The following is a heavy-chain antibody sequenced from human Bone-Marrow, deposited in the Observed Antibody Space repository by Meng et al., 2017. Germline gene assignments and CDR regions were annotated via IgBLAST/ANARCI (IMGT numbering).Heavy chain of an antibody. V-gene: IGHV1-2*02. Sequence: ASVKVSCKASGYTFTGYYMHWVRQAPGQGLEWMGWINPNSGGTNYAQKFRGRVTMTRNTSISTAYMELSSLRSEDTAVYYCARVAWGSSRTRADYWGQGTRVTVSS. D-gene: IGHD6-6*01. J-gene: IGHJ4*02. CDR1: GYTFTGYY. CDR3: ARVAWGSSRTRADY. CDR2: INPNSGGT.